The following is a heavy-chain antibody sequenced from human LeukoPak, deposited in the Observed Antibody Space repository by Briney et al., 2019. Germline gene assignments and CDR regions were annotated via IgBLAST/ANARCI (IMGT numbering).Heavy chain of an antibody. CDR2: INHSGST. CDR3: ARDGTTELALYYFDY. Sequence: SETLSLTCTVSGGSINSYYWSWIRQPPGKGLEWIGEINHSGSTNYNPSLKSRVTISVDTSKNQFSLKLSSVTAADTAVYYCARDGTTELALYYFDYWGQGTLVTVSS. CDR1: GGSINSYY. V-gene: IGHV4-34*01. J-gene: IGHJ4*02. D-gene: IGHD4-17*01.